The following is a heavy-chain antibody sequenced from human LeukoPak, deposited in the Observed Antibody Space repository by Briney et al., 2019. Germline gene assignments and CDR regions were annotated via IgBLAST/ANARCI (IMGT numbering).Heavy chain of an antibody. CDR3: ARDLTFRYDSSGYYLARAFDI. D-gene: IGHD3-22*01. Sequence: GGSLRLSCAASGFTFSSYWMSWVRQAPGKGLEWVANIKEDGSEKYYVDSVKGRFTISRDNAKNSVYLQMNSLRAEDTAVYYCARDLTFRYDSSGYYLARAFDIWGQGTMVTVSS. CDR1: GFTFSSYW. J-gene: IGHJ3*02. V-gene: IGHV3-7*03. CDR2: IKEDGSEK.